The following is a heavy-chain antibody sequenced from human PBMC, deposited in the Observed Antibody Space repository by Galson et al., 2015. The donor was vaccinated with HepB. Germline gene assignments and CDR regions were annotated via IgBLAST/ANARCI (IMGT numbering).Heavy chain of an antibody. J-gene: IGHJ4*02. V-gene: IGHV1-69*04. D-gene: IGHD5-24*01. CDR2: IIPILGIA. Sequence: SVKVSCKASGGTFSSYAISWVRQAPGQGLEWMGRIIPILGIANYAQKFQGRVTITADKSTSTAYMELSSLRSEDTAVYYCARVTGSGWLQSSDGEYYFDYWGQGTLVTVSP. CDR3: ARVTGSGWLQSSDGEYYFDY. CDR1: GGTFSSYA.